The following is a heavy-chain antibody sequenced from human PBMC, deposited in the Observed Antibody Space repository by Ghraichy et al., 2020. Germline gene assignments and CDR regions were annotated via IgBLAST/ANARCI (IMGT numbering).Heavy chain of an antibody. J-gene: IGHJ2*01. Sequence: SETLSLTCTVSGGSISSSSYYWGWMRQRQGKGREWIGSISCSGSTYYNPSIKGRVTISVDTSKNQFSLKLSSVTAADTAVYYCARHPMVRGVTYWYFDLWGHGTLVTVSS. CDR2: ISCSGST. V-gene: IGHV4-39*01. CDR1: GGSISSSSYY. D-gene: IGHD3-10*01. CDR3: ARHPMVRGVTYWYFDL.